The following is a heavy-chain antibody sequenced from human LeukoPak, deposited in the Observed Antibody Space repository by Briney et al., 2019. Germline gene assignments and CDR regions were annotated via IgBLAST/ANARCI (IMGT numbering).Heavy chain of an antibody. J-gene: IGHJ4*02. V-gene: IGHV4-59*02. CDR2: IYFTGST. CDR1: GGSVSGYH. D-gene: IGHD6-13*01. Sequence: SETLSLTCTVSGGSVSGYHWSWIRQPPGQGLECIGHIYFTGSTTYNPSLKSRVTISVDTSQNHFSLSLTSVTSADTAVYYCARVTAAAGGFDHWGQGTLVTVSS. CDR3: ARVTAAAGGFDH.